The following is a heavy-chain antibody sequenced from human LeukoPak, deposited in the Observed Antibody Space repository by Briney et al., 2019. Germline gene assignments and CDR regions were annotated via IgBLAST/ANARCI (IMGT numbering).Heavy chain of an antibody. V-gene: IGHV4-4*07. CDR2: IYTSGST. CDR1: GGSISSYY. J-gene: IGHJ4*02. D-gene: IGHD6-19*01. CDR3: ARRASGSYFDY. Sequence: SETLSLTCTVSGGSISSYYWSWIRQPAGKGLGWIGRIYTSGSTNYNPSLKSRVTMSVDTSKNQFSLKLSSVTAADTAVYYCARRASGSYFDYWGQGTLVTVSS.